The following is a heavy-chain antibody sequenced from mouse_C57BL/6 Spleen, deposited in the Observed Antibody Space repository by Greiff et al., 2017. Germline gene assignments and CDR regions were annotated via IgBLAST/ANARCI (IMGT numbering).Heavy chain of an antibody. D-gene: IGHD1-1*01. Sequence: VQLKESGPELVKPGASVKISCKASGYSFTGYFMNWVMQSHGKSLEWIGRINPYNGDTFYNQKFKGKATLTVDKSSSTAHMELRSLTSEDSAVYYCARQTTVVPLDYWGQGTTLTVSS. J-gene: IGHJ2*01. CDR1: GYSFTGYF. V-gene: IGHV1-20*01. CDR2: INPYNGDT. CDR3: ARQTTVVPLDY.